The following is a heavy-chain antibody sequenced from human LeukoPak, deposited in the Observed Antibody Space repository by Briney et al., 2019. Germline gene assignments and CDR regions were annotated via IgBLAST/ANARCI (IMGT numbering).Heavy chain of an antibody. CDR3: ARDRYYYDSSGYYYEYNWFDP. J-gene: IGHJ5*02. CDR1: GYTFTGSY. Sequence: ASVKVSCKASGYTFTGSYMHWVRQAPGQGLEWMGWINPNSGGTNYAQKFQGRVTMTRDTSISTAYMELSRLRSDDTAVYYCARDRYYYDSSGYYYEYNWFDPWGQGTLVTVSS. D-gene: IGHD3-22*01. CDR2: INPNSGGT. V-gene: IGHV1-2*02.